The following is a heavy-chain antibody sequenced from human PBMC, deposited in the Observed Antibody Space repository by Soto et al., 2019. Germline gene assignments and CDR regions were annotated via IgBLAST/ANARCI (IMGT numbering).Heavy chain of an antibody. Sequence: SETLSLTCTVSGGSISSISYYWVLIRQPPGKGLEWIGSIYYSGSTYYNPSLKSRVTISVDTSKNQFSLKLSSVTAADTAVYYCARLSSNYEDYYYYYGMDVWGQGTTVTVS. J-gene: IGHJ6*02. CDR3: ARLSSNYEDYYYYYGMDV. CDR1: GGSISSISYY. D-gene: IGHD4-4*01. V-gene: IGHV4-39*01. CDR2: IYYSGST.